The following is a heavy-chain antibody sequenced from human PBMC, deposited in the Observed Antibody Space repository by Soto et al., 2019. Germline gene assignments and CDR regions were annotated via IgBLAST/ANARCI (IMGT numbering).Heavy chain of an antibody. CDR1: GGSTSSYY. V-gene: IGHV4-59*12. CDR3: AREPIYGSGSYSIDY. Sequence: SETLSLTCTVSGGSTSSYYWSWIRQPPGKGLEWIGYIYYSGSTYYNPSLKSRVTISVDTTKNQFSLKLSSVTAADTAVYYCAREPIYGSGSYSIDYWGQGTLVTVSS. D-gene: IGHD3-10*01. CDR2: IYYSGST. J-gene: IGHJ4*02.